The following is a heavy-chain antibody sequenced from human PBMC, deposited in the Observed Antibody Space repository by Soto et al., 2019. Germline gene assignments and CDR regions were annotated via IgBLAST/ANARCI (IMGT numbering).Heavy chain of an antibody. J-gene: IGHJ5*02. V-gene: IGHV3-30-3*01. CDR2: ISYDGSNK. CDR3: ARDGLIVVVPAATAGGWFDP. Sequence: ESGGGVVQPGRSLRLSCAASGFTFSSYAMHWVRQAPGKGLEWVAVISYDGSNKYYADSVKGRFTISRDNSKNTLYLQMNSLRAEDTAVYYCARDGLIVVVPAATAGGWFDPWGQGTLVTVSS. CDR1: GFTFSSYA. D-gene: IGHD2-2*01.